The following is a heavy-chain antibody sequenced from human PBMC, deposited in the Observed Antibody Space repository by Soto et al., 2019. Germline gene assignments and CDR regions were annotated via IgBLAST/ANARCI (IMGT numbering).Heavy chain of an antibody. D-gene: IGHD3-16*02. J-gene: IGHJ3*02. Sequence: QVQLQQWGAGLLKPSETLSLTCAVYGGSFSGYYWSWIRQPPGKGLEWIGEINHSGSTNYNPSLKSRVTISVESPKNQFSLKLSSVTAADTAVYYCARPGLGELSLSSNHDAFDIWGEGTMVTVSS. CDR3: ARPGLGELSLSSNHDAFDI. CDR2: INHSGST. V-gene: IGHV4-34*01. CDR1: GGSFSGYY.